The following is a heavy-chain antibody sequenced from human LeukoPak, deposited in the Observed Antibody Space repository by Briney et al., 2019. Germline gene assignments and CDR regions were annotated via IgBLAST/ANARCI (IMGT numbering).Heavy chain of an antibody. Sequence: ASVKVSCKASGYTFTDYYMHWVRQAPGQGLEWMGWINPNSGGTNYAQKFQGRVTMTRDTSISTAYMELSRLRSDDTAVYYCARDLYSSSWYGYWGQGTLVTVSS. D-gene: IGHD6-13*01. J-gene: IGHJ4*02. CDR3: ARDLYSSSWYGY. V-gene: IGHV1-2*02. CDR2: INPNSGGT. CDR1: GYTFTDYY.